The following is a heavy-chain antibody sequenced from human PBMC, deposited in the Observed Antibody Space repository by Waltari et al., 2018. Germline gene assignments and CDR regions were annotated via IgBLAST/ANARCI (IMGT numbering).Heavy chain of an antibody. CDR3: ARWVGAALDY. CDR2: IKQDGSEK. Sequence: FSSYWMSWVRQAPGKGLEWVANIKQDGSEKYYVDSVKGRFTISRDNAKNSLYLQMNSLRAEDTAVYYCARWVGAALDYWGQGTLVTVSS. J-gene: IGHJ4*02. V-gene: IGHV3-7*01. D-gene: IGHD2-15*01. CDR1: FSSYW.